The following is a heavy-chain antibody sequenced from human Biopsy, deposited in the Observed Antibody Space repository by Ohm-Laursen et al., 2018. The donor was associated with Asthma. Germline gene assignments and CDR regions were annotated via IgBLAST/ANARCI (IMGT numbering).Heavy chain of an antibody. J-gene: IGHJ6*02. V-gene: IGHV1-69*01. CDR2: INPVLGTP. CDR3: ARGYSGSDRIVYYYSGLEV. Sequence: ASSVKVSCKASGDSFSNYAIGWVREAPGQGLEWKGGINPVLGTPNHAQMFEGRVTITADESTSTAYMELSSLSSEDTAVYYCARGYSGSDRIVYYYSGLEVWGQGTTVTVSS. CDR1: GDSFSNYA. D-gene: IGHD5-12*01.